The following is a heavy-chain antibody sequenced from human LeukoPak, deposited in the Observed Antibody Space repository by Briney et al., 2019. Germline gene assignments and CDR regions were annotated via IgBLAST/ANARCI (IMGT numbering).Heavy chain of an antibody. V-gene: IGHV4-31*03. D-gene: IGHD5-24*01. J-gene: IGHJ4*02. CDR2: IYYSGST. CDR3: ARVYDGYNQNGVFDY. Sequence: SETLSLTCTVSGGSISSGGYYWSWIRQHPGKGLEWIGYIYYSGSTYYNPSLKSRVTISVDTSKNQFSLKLSSVTAADTAVYYCARVYDGYNQNGVFDYWGQGTLVTVSS. CDR1: GGSISSGGYY.